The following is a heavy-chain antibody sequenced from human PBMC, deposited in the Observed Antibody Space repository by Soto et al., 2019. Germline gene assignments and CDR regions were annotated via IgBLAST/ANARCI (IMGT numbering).Heavy chain of an antibody. CDR2: MNPNSGNT. CDR3: ARAYYYGSGSYYTYYYYLDV. Sequence: SVKVSCKASGYTFTSYDINWVRQATGPGLEWMGWMNPNSGNTGYAQKFQGRVTMTRNTSISTAYMELSSLRSEDTAVYYCARAYYYGSGSYYTYYYYLDVWGKGTTVTVSS. J-gene: IGHJ6*03. D-gene: IGHD3-10*01. V-gene: IGHV1-8*01. CDR1: GYTFTSYD.